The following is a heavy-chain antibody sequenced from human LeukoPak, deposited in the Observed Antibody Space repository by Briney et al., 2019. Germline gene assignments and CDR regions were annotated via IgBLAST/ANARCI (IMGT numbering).Heavy chain of an antibody. V-gene: IGHV3-13*01. Sequence: GGSLRLSCAASGFTFSSYDMHWVRQATGKGLEWVSAIGTAGDTYYPGSVKGRFTISRENAKNSLYLQMNSLRAGDTAVYYCARGRGDYVWGSYRPPPLFDYWGRGTLVTVSS. J-gene: IGHJ4*02. CDR3: ARGRGDYVWGSYRPPPLFDY. CDR1: GFTFSSYD. D-gene: IGHD3-16*02. CDR2: IGTAGDT.